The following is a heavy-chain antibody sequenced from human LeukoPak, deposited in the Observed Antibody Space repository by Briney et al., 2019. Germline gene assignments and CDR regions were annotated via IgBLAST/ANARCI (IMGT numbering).Heavy chain of an antibody. V-gene: IGHV3-53*01. CDR2: IYSGGST. CDR1: GFTFSNAW. Sequence: GGSLRLPCAASGFTFSNAWMSWVRQAPGKGLEWVSVIYSGGSTYYADSVKGRFTISRDNSKNTLYLQMNSLRAEDTAVYYCASSYYYGSGSYYKHWGQGTLVTVSS. CDR3: ASSYYYGSGSYYKH. J-gene: IGHJ4*02. D-gene: IGHD3-10*01.